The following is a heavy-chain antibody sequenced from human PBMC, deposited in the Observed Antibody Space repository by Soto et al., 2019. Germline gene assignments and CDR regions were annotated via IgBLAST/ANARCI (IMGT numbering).Heavy chain of an antibody. Sequence: VASVKVSCKASGYTFTSYAMHWVRQAPGQRLEWMGWINAGNGNTKYSQKFQGRVTITRDTSASTAYMELSSLRSEDTAVYYCARGIAVAGTPHFDYWGQGTLVTVSS. D-gene: IGHD6-19*01. CDR1: GYTFTSYA. V-gene: IGHV1-3*01. J-gene: IGHJ4*02. CDR3: ARGIAVAGTPHFDY. CDR2: INAGNGNT.